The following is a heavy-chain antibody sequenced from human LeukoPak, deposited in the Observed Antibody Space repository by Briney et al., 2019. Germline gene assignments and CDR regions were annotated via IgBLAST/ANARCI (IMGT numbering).Heavy chain of an antibody. J-gene: IGHJ4*02. D-gene: IGHD6-19*01. CDR2: ISGDGGST. Sequence: PGGSLRLSCAASGFTFDDYAMHWVRQAPGKGLEWVSLISGDGGSTYYADSVKGRFTISRDNAKNSLYLQMNSLRVEDTALYYCAGGDRNGWYFDYWGQGTLVTVSS. CDR1: GFTFDDYA. CDR3: AGGDRNGWYFDY. V-gene: IGHV3-43*02.